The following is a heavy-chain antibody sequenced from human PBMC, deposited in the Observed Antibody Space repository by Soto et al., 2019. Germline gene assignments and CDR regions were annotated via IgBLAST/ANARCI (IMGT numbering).Heavy chain of an antibody. CDR3: ARDAPTVQYGMDV. Sequence: QVQLVESGGGVVQPGRSLRLSCAASGFTFSSYGMHWVRQAPGKGLEWVAVISDDGSNKYYADSVKGRFTISRDNSKNTLYLQMNSLRAEDTAVYYCARDAPTVQYGMDVWGQGTTVTVSS. V-gene: IGHV3-30*03. J-gene: IGHJ6*02. CDR2: ISDDGSNK. CDR1: GFTFSSYG. D-gene: IGHD4-17*01.